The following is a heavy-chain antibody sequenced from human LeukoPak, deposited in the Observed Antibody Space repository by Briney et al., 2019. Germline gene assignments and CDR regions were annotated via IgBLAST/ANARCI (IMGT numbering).Heavy chain of an antibody. J-gene: IGHJ4*02. D-gene: IGHD3-3*01. Sequence: GGSLRLSCAASGFTVSSNYMSWVRQAPGKGLEWVSVIYSGGSTYYADSVKGRFTISRDNSKNTLYLQMNSLRAEDTAVYYCARGPEYYDFWSGYYPPLDYWGQGTLVTVSS. CDR3: ARGPEYYDFWSGYYPPLDY. CDR1: GFTVSSNY. CDR2: IYSGGST. V-gene: IGHV3-66*01.